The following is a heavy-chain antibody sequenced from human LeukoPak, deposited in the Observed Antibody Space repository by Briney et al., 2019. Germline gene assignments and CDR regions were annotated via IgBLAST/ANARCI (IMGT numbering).Heavy chain of an antibody. J-gene: IGHJ4*02. CDR1: GYTFTSYY. V-gene: IGHV1-46*01. D-gene: IGHD3-9*01. Sequence: ASVKVSCKASGYTFTSYYMHWVRQAPGQGLEWMGIINPSGGSTSYALKFQGRVTMTRDTSTSTVYMELSSLRSEDTAVYYCARGGVRYFDWLAFFDYWGQGTLVTVSS. CDR2: INPSGGST. CDR3: ARGGVRYFDWLAFFDY.